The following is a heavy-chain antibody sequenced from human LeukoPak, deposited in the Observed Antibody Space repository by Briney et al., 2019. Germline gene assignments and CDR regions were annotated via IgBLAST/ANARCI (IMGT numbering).Heavy chain of an antibody. V-gene: IGHV1-2*02. J-gene: IGHJ6*02. CDR2: INPKNDGT. CDR1: GYTFSDYH. Sequence: ASVKVSCKASGYTFSDYHIHWVRQASGQGLEWMGWINPKNDGTNYAQNFQDRATMTTDTSAATAYMELSSLRSDDTAVYFCAKDSSGYLTLRYGMDVWGQGTTITVSS. D-gene: IGHD3-22*01. CDR3: AKDSSGYLTLRYGMDV.